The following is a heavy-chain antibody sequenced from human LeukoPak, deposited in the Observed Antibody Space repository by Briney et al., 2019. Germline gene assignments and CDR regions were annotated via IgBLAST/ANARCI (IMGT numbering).Heavy chain of an antibody. CDR1: GDSVSSNSAS. D-gene: IGHD2-15*01. Sequence: SSRTLSLTCAISGDSVSSNSASWTWLRQSPSRGLEWLGRTYYRSKWYNDYGVSVKSRITINPDTSNNQFSLQLNSVTPEDTAVYYCARRVTGGRGFDYWGQGTLVTVSS. V-gene: IGHV6-1*01. CDR2: TYYRSKWYN. J-gene: IGHJ4*02. CDR3: ARRVTGGRGFDY.